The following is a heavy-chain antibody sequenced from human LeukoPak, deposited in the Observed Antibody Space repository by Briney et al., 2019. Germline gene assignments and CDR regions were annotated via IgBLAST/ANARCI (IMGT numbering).Heavy chain of an antibody. J-gene: IGHJ4*02. CDR1: GGTFSSYA. Sequence: SVKVSCKASGGTFSSYAISWVRQAPGQGLEWMGGIIPIFGTANYAQKFQGRVTITADESTSTAYMELSSLRSEDTAVYYCATRVDTAMIKYFDYWGQGTLVTVSS. CDR3: ATRVDTAMIKYFDY. V-gene: IGHV1-69*13. D-gene: IGHD5-18*01. CDR2: IIPIFGTA.